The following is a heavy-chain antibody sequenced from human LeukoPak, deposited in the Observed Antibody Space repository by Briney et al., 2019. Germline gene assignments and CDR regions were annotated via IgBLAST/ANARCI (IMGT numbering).Heavy chain of an antibody. J-gene: IGHJ5*02. CDR3: ARDPPGYSSSRPRFDP. CDR2: ISAYNGNT. CDR1: GYTFTSYG. Sequence: ASVKVSCKASGYTFTSYGISWVRQAPGQGLEWMGWISAYNGNTNYAQKLQGRVTMTTDTSTSTAYMELRSLRSDDTAVYYCARDPPGYSSSRPRFDPWGQGTLVTVSS. V-gene: IGHV1-18*01. D-gene: IGHD6-13*01.